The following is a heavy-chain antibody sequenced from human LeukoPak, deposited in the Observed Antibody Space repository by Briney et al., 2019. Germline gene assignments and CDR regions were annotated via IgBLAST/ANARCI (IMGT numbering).Heavy chain of an antibody. CDR3: AGEVRDCSGDSCYHTDDY. V-gene: IGHV3-11*04. CDR1: GFTFSDYY. J-gene: IGHJ4*02. Sequence: GGSLRLSCAASGFTFSDYYMSWIRQAPGKGLEWVSYISSSGSTIYYADSVKGRFTITRDNAKNSLYLQMNSLRAEDTAVYYCAGEVRDCSGDSCYHTDDYWGQGTLVTVSS. D-gene: IGHD2-15*01. CDR2: ISSSGSTI.